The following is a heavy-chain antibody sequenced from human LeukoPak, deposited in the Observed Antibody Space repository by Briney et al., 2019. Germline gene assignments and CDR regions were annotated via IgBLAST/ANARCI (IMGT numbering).Heavy chain of an antibody. Sequence: GASVKVSCKVSGYTLTELSMHWVRQAPGKGLEWMGGFDPEDGETIYAQKFQGRVTITADESTSTAYMELSSLRSEDTAVYYCARGSYDYVWGSYRQPPDFDYWGQGTLVTVSS. V-gene: IGHV1-24*01. CDR2: FDPEDGET. J-gene: IGHJ4*02. CDR1: GYTLTELS. CDR3: ARGSYDYVWGSYRQPPDFDY. D-gene: IGHD3-16*02.